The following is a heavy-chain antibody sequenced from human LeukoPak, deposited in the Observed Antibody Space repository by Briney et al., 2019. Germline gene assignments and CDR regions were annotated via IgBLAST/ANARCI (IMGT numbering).Heavy chain of an antibody. V-gene: IGHV4-59*08. J-gene: IGHJ4*02. D-gene: IGHD1/OR15-1a*01. CDR2: IYYSGST. Sequence: SETLSLTCTVSGGSISSYYWSWIRQPPGKGLEWIGYIYYSGSTNYNPSLKSRVTISVDTSKNQFSLKLSSVTAADTAVYYCARHFSGTTGYYLDYWGQGTLVTVSS. CDR1: GGSISSYY. CDR3: ARHFSGTTGYYLDY.